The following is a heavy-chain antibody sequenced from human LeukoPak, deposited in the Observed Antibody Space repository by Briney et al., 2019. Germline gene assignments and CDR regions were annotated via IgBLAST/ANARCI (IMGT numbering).Heavy chain of an antibody. CDR1: EFSLSTSGMC. J-gene: IGHJ4*02. Sequence: SGPTLVNPTQTLTLTCTFSEFSLSTSGMCVSWIRQPPGKALEWLARIDWDDDKYYNTSLETRLTISKDTSRNQVVLTVTNMDPVDTATYYCARLGNRRTHFDYWGQGIPVTVSS. CDR3: ARLGNRRTHFDY. V-gene: IGHV2-70*11. CDR2: IDWDDDK. D-gene: IGHD3/OR15-3a*01.